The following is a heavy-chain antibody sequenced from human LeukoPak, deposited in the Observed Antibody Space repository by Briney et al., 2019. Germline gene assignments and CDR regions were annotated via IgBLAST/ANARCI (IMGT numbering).Heavy chain of an antibody. CDR3: AREGLVIIPPYFQH. Sequence: SETLSLTCTVSGGSITNYFWSWIRQPPGKGLEWIGFIYYNGSTNYNPSLKSRVTISVDTSKSQFSLKVSSVTAADTAVYYCAREGLVIIPPYFQHWGQGTLVTVSS. CDR2: IYYNGST. V-gene: IGHV4-59*01. D-gene: IGHD3/OR15-3a*01. J-gene: IGHJ1*01. CDR1: GGSITNYF.